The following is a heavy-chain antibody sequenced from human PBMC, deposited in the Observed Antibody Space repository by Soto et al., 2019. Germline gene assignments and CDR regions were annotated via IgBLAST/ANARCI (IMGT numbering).Heavy chain of an antibody. D-gene: IGHD3-22*01. CDR2: ISYDGSNK. J-gene: IGHJ4*02. CDR1: GFTFSSYA. Sequence: PVGSLRLSCAASGFTFSSYAMHWVRQAPGKGLEWVAVISYDGSNKYYANSVKGRFTIARDNSKNTLYLQMNSLRAEDTAVYYCAHDGDGVVVIPNTRLDYWGQGTLVTVSS. CDR3: AHDGDGVVVIPNTRLDY. V-gene: IGHV3-30-3*01.